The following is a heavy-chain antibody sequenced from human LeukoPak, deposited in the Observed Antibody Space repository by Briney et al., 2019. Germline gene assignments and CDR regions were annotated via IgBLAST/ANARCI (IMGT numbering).Heavy chain of an antibody. J-gene: IGHJ6*02. CDR3: ATTNYYYGMDV. D-gene: IGHD5-24*01. V-gene: IGHV1-18*01. CDR2: ISAYNGNT. Sequence: ASAKVSCKGSGYTFTSYGISWVRQAPGQGLEWMGWISAYNGNTNYAQKLQGRVTMTTDTSTSTAYMELRSLRSDDTAVYYCATTNYYYGMDVWGQGTTVTVSS. CDR1: GYTFTSYG.